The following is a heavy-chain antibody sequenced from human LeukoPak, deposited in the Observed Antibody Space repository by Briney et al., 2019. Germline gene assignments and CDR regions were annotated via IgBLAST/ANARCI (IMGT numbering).Heavy chain of an antibody. V-gene: IGHV3-23*01. D-gene: IGHD6-19*01. CDR1: GFTFSSYW. J-gene: IGHJ4*02. CDR2: ISGSGGST. Sequence: GGSLRLSCAASGFTFSSYWMSWVRQAPGKGLEWVSAISGSGGSTYYADSVKGRFTISRDNSKNTLYLQMNSLRAEDTAVYYCAKVGGSGWYLIYYFDYWGQGTLVTVSS. CDR3: AKVGGSGWYLIYYFDY.